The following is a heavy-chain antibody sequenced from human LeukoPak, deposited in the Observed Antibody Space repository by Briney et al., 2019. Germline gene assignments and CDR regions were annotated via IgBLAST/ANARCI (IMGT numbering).Heavy chain of an antibody. J-gene: IGHJ4*02. D-gene: IGHD6-19*01. CDR2: IIPIFGTA. Sequence: GASVKVSCKASGGTFSSYTISWVRQAPGQGLEWMGGIIPIFGTANYAQKFQGRVTITRDTSASTAYMELSSLRSEDTAVYYCAKSIAVARQYYFDYWGQGTLVTVSS. V-gene: IGHV1-69*05. CDR1: GGTFSSYT. CDR3: AKSIAVARQYYFDY.